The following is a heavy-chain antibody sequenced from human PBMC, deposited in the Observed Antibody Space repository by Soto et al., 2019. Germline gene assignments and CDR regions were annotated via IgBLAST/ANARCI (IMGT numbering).Heavy chain of an antibody. J-gene: IGHJ5*02. CDR2: INPSRGTT. CDR1: GYTFITYF. Sequence: DSVKVSCKASGYTFITYFMHWVRQAPGQGLEWMGVINPSRGTTTYAQKFQDRVTMTRDTSASTVYMELSSLRSEDTAMYYCARSYIRSAYWFDPWGQGTLVTVSS. V-gene: IGHV1-46*03. D-gene: IGHD6-6*01. CDR3: ARSYIRSAYWFDP.